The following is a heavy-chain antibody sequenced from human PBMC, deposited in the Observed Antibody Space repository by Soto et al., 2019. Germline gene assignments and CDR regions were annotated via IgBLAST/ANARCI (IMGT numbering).Heavy chain of an antibody. J-gene: IGHJ5*02. CDR2: ISSSGNTI. D-gene: IGHD3-22*01. Sequence: QVQLVESGGGVVKTSGSLRIACAASGFTFSDYYMSWVRQAPGKGLGWVSYISSSGNTIYYADSVKGRFTISRDNAKNSVYLQRNSLRAEDTALYFCAKMSSENYYDPVFSWGQGTLVTVSS. CDR1: GFTFSDYY. CDR3: AKMSSENYYDPVFS. V-gene: IGHV3-11*01.